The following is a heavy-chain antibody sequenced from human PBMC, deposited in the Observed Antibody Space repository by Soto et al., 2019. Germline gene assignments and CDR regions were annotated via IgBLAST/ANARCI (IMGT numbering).Heavy chain of an antibody. CDR2: IYYSGST. D-gene: IGHD5-12*01. CDR1: GGSISSYY. V-gene: IGHV4-59*01. CDR3: ARVRGVATAYYYYYMDV. Sequence: PSETLSLTCTVSGGSISSYYWSWIRQPPGKGLEWIGYIYYSGSTNYNPSLKSRVTISVDTSKNQFSLKLSSVTAADTAVYYCARVRGVATAYYYYYMDVWGKGTTVTVSS. J-gene: IGHJ6*03.